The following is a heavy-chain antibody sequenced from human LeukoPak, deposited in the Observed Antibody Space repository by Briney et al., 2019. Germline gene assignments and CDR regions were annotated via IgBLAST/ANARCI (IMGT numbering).Heavy chain of an antibody. J-gene: IGHJ6*03. CDR3: ARGRITMVRGVIILQSRYYYMDV. CDR1: GGSFSGYY. CDR2: INHSGST. Sequence: SETLSLTCAVYGGSFSGYYWSWIRQPPGKGLEWIGEINHSGSTNYNPSLKSRVTISVDTSKNQFSLKLSSVTAADTAVYYCARGRITMVRGVIILQSRYYYMDVWGKGTTVTIS. D-gene: IGHD3-10*01. V-gene: IGHV4-34*01.